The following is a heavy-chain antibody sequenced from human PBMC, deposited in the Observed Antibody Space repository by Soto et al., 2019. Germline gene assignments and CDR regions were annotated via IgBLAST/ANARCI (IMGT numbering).Heavy chain of an antibody. CDR1: GFTFGDYA. CDR3: TRDSFIQLWLNYYYGMDV. CDR2: IISKAYGGTT. D-gene: IGHD5-18*01. V-gene: IGHV3-49*05. J-gene: IGHJ6*02. Sequence: KSGGALRLSCTASGFTFGDYAMIWFRQAPGKGLEWVGFIISKAYGGTTEYAASVKGRFTISRDDSKSIAYLQMNSLKTEDTAVYYCTRDSFIQLWLNYYYGMDVWGQGTTVTVSS.